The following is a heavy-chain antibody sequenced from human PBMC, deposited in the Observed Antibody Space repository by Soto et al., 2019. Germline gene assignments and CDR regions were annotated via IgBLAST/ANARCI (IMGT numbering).Heavy chain of an antibody. J-gene: IGHJ1*01. V-gene: IGHV3-30*03. CDR3: SRWGTKGGMDG. CDR2: TSYDGSNK. D-gene: IGHD3-16*01. Sequence: QVQLVESGGGVVQPGTSLRLSCVGSGFTFRSYVIHWVRQAPGKGLEWVALTSYDGSNKDYGDSVKGRFTISRDNSKKKVELQIDRLRREDTGFYFFSRWGTKGGMDGWGQGNLVSVSS. CDR1: GFTFRSYV.